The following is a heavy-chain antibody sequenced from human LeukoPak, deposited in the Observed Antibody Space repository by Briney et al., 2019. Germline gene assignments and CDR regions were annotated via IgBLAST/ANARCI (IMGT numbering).Heavy chain of an antibody. CDR2: ISAYNGNT. CDR1: GYTFTSYG. V-gene: IGHV1-18*01. Sequence: ASVKVSCKASGYTFTSYGISWVRQAPGQGLEWMGWISAYNGNTNYAQKLQGRVTMTTDTSTSTAYMELNSLRSEDTAVYYCAREWDVVVEATGTYHYGMDFWGQGTTVTVSS. CDR3: AREWDVVVEATGTYHYGMDF. J-gene: IGHJ6*02. D-gene: IGHD2-15*01.